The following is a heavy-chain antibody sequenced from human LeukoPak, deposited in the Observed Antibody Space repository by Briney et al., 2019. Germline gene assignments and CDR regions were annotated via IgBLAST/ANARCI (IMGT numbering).Heavy chain of an antibody. J-gene: IGHJ5*02. CDR1: GGSFSGYY. CDR3: ARDMPCSSTSCSYFDP. Sequence: PSETLSLTCAVYGGSFSGYYWSWIRQPPGKGLEWIGSIYHSGSTYYNPSLKSRVTISVDTSKNQFSLKLSSVTAADTAVYYCARDMPCSSTSCSYFDPWGQGTLVTVSS. D-gene: IGHD2-2*01. V-gene: IGHV4-34*01. CDR2: IYHSGST.